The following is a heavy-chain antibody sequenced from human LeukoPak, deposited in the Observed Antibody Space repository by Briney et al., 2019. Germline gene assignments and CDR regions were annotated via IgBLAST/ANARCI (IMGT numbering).Heavy chain of an antibody. CDR3: AVDYYDSSGYYFDY. CDR1: GGSISSYY. CDR2: IYTSGST. D-gene: IGHD3-22*01. Sequence: SETLSLTCTVSGGSISSYYWSWIRQPAGKGLEWIGRIYTSGSTNYNPSLKSRVTMSVDTSKNQFSLKLSSVTAADPAVYYCAVDYYDSSGYYFDYWGQGTLVTVSS. V-gene: IGHV4-4*07. J-gene: IGHJ4*02.